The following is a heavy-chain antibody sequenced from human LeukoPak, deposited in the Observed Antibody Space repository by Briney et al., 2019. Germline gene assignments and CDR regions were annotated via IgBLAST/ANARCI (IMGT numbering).Heavy chain of an antibody. CDR3: ARVPDRSGYFYYFDF. CDR2: IYPGDSET. Sequence: GESLKISCQGSGYIFTNYWIGWVRQIPGKGLEWMGIIYPGDSETRYSPSFQGQVTISADKPTSTAYLQWSSLKASDTAMFYCARVPDRSGYFYYFDFWGQGTLVTVSA. J-gene: IGHJ4*02. D-gene: IGHD3-22*01. CDR1: GYIFTNYW. V-gene: IGHV5-51*04.